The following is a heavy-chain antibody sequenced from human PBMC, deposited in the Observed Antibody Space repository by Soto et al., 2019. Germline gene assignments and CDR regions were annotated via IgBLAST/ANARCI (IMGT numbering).Heavy chain of an antibody. CDR1: GDSVSSNSAG. CDR2: TYYRSKWYY. V-gene: IGHV6-1*01. Sequence: SPTLSLTCAITGDSVSSNSAGWSWVRQSPSRGLEWLGRTYYRSKWYYEYAVSVRGRITINPDTSKNQYSLQLNSVTPEDTAVYFCARGEQYSGRIFDYCGQGTPVTVSA. J-gene: IGHJ4*01. D-gene: IGHD1-26*01. CDR3: ARGEQYSGRIFDY.